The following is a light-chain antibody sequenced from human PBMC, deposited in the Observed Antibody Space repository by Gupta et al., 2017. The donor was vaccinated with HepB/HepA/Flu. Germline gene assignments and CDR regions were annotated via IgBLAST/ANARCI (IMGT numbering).Light chain of an antibody. CDR2: GAS. J-gene: IGKJ4*01. Sequence: EIVMTQSPATLSVSPGERATLSCRASQSVSNNLPWYQQIPGQAPRLIIFGASTRAPGLPARFSGSGSGTDFTLTISSLQSEDFAVYYCQHYNNLPLTFGGGTKVEIK. CDR1: QSVSNN. CDR3: QHYNNLPLT. V-gene: IGKV3-15*01.